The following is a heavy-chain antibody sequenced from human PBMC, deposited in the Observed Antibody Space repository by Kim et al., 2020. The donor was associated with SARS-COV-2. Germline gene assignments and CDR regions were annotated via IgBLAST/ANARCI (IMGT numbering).Heavy chain of an antibody. V-gene: IGHV3-23*01. D-gene: IGHD3-10*01. CDR2: ISGSGDST. CDR1: GFTFSSYA. CDR3: AKDGRIYGSESYSRTDY. Sequence: GGSLRLSCAASGFTFSSYAMSWVRQAPGKGLEWVSAISGSGDSTYYADSVKGRFTISRDNSKNTLYLQMNSLRAEDTAVYYCAKDGRIYGSESYSRTDYWGQGTLVTVSS. J-gene: IGHJ4*02.